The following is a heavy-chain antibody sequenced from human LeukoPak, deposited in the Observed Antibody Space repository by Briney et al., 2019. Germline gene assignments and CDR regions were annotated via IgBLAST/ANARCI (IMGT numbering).Heavy chain of an antibody. CDR2: IKQDVSEK. Sequence: GGSLRLSCAASGFAPSKYWMSWVRQAPGNGLEWVANIKQDVSEKYYVASVKGRFTSSRDKAHNSLYLQMNGLEVEDTAVYYGTRDSGYNAFDIWGQGTMVTLPS. CDR3: TRDSGYNAFDI. D-gene: IGHD5-12*01. CDR1: GFAPSKYW. J-gene: IGHJ3*02. V-gene: IGHV3-7*01.